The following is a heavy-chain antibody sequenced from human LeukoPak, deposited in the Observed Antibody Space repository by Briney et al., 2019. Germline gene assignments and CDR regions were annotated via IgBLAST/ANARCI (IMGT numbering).Heavy chain of an antibody. CDR1: GFTVSSNY. J-gene: IGHJ4*02. D-gene: IGHD6-19*01. CDR2: ISGSGGST. CDR3: AKDRGSSGWYGY. V-gene: IGHV3-23*01. Sequence: GGSLRLSCAASGFTVSSNYMSWVRQAPGKGLEWVSAISGSGGSTYYADSVKGRFTISRDNSKNTLYLQMNSLRAEDTAVYYCAKDRGSSGWYGYWGQGTLVTVSS.